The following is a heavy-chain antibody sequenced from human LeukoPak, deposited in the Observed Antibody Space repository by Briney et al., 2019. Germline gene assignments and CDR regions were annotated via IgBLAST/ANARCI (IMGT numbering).Heavy chain of an antibody. CDR3: ARRRYYYGSGSKNNWFDP. CDR2: INHSGST. J-gene: IGHJ5*02. D-gene: IGHD3-10*01. CDR1: GGSFSGYY. V-gene: IGHV4-34*01. Sequence: LETLSLTCAVYGGSFSGYYWSWIRQPPGKGLEWIGEINHSGSTNYNPSLKSRVTISVDTSKNQFSLKLSSVTAADTAVYYCARRRYYYGSGSKNNWFDPWGQGTLVTVSS.